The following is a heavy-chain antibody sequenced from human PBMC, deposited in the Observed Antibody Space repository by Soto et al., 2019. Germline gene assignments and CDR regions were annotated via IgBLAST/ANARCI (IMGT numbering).Heavy chain of an antibody. D-gene: IGHD3-3*01. Sequence: GGSLRLSCAASGFTFSRYSMNWVRQATGKGLEWLSYINSISTTIYYADSVKGRFTISRDDSKNTLYLQMNSLKTEDTAVYYCTTGGIFGVVTQGYYYYGMDVWGQGTTVTVSS. CDR3: TTGGIFGVVTQGYYYYGMDV. V-gene: IGHV3-48*01. J-gene: IGHJ6*02. CDR1: GFTFSRYS. CDR2: INSISTTI.